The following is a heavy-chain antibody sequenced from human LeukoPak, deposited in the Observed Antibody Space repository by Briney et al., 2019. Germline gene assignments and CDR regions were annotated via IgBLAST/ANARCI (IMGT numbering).Heavy chain of an antibody. CDR1: GGSISSGGYY. V-gene: IGHV4-31*03. Sequence: SQTLSLTCTVSGGSISSGGYYWSWIRQHPGKGLEWIGYIYYSGSTYYNPSLKSRVTISVDTSKNQFSLKLSSVTAADTAVYYCARGDVDSEIGHYFDYWGQGTLVTVSS. J-gene: IGHJ4*02. CDR3: ARGDVDSEIGHYFDY. CDR2: IYYSGST. D-gene: IGHD2-21*02.